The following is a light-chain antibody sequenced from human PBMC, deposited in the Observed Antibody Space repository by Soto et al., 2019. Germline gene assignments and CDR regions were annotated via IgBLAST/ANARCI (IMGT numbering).Light chain of an antibody. CDR2: DVS. V-gene: IGLV2-14*03. CDR3: SSYTRSTTLMV. J-gene: IGLJ2*01. Sequence: QSVLTQPASVSGSPGQSITISCTGTSVGTYNFVSWYQHHPGKAPKLLIYDVSNRPSGVSDRFSGSKSGNTASLTISGLQPEDEADYYCSSYTRSTTLMVFGGGTKLTVL. CDR1: SVGTYNF.